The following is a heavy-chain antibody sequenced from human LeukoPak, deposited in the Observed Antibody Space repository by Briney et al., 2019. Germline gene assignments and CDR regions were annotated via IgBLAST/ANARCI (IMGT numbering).Heavy chain of an antibody. D-gene: IGHD1-26*01. Sequence: GGSLRLSCAASGFTFSSYGMHWVRQAPGKGLEWVAFIRYDGSNKYYADSVKGRFTISRDNSKNTLYLQMNSLRAEDTAVYYCAKDNPLPSGSYLGSDAFDIWGQGTMVTVSS. V-gene: IGHV3-30*02. CDR2: IRYDGSNK. J-gene: IGHJ3*02. CDR1: GFTFSSYG. CDR3: AKDNPLPSGSYLGSDAFDI.